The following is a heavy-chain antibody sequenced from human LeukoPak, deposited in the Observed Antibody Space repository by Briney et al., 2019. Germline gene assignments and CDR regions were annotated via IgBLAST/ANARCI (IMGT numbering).Heavy chain of an antibody. CDR1: GFTFSSYS. Sequence: TGGSLRLSCAASGFTFSSYSMNWVRQAPGKGLEWVSSISSSSSYIYYADSVKGRSTISRDNAKNSLYLQMNSLRAEDTAVYYCAREGEGVDTAMVTYDFDYWGQGTLVTVSS. D-gene: IGHD5-18*01. V-gene: IGHV3-21*01. CDR3: AREGEGVDTAMVTYDFDY. J-gene: IGHJ4*02. CDR2: ISSSSSYI.